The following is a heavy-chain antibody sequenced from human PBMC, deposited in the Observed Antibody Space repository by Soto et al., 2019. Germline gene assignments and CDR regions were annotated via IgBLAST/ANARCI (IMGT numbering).Heavy chain of an antibody. V-gene: IGHV4-31*03. D-gene: IGHD3-22*01. CDR3: ARVYKGGSGCFDY. J-gene: IGHJ4*02. CDR2: IYYSGST. CDR1: GGSISSGGYC. Sequence: SETLSVTCTVSGGSISSGGYCWSWIRQHPGKGLEWIGYIYYSGSTYYNPSLKSRVTISVDTSKNQFPLKLSSVTAADTAVYYCARVYKGGSGCFDYWGQGTLVTVSS.